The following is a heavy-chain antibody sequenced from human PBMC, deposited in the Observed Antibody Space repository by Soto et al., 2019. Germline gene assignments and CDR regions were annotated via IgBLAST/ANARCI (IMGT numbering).Heavy chain of an antibody. Sequence: GASLKISCEGCGLSFTTYWIGWVRQMPGKGLEWMGIIYPGESNVRYSPSFQGQVTISDDKSTSTVYLQWSSLEASDSAIYYCARAPNNVNWFPEAFDVWGQGTKVTVSS. CDR3: ARAPNNVNWFPEAFDV. CDR2: IYPGESNV. J-gene: IGHJ3*01. CDR1: GLSFTTYW. D-gene: IGHD3-9*01. V-gene: IGHV5-51*01.